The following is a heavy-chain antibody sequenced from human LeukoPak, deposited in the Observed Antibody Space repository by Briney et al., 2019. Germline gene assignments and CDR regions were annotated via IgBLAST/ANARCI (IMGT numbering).Heavy chain of an antibody. V-gene: IGHV3-53*01. CDR3: ARGVEPLAANTLAY. D-gene: IGHD1-14*01. J-gene: IGHJ4*02. Sequence: AGSLSLSCAASGFTIITNDMTWVRQAPGKGLEWVSVLYSDGNTKYPDSVKGRFTISRDNSKNTLYLEMNSLSPDDTAVYYCARGVEPLAANTLAYWGEGTLVTVSS. CDR1: GFTIITND. CDR2: LYSDGNT.